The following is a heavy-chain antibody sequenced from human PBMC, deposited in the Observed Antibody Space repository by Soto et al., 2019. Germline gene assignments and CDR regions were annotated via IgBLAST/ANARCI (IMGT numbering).Heavy chain of an antibody. V-gene: IGHV3-23*01. J-gene: IGHJ4*02. CDR3: ARRSSGWYFDY. D-gene: IGHD6-19*01. CDR1: GFTFSNYA. Sequence: EVQLLESGGGLVQPGGSLRLSCAASGFTFSNYAMNWVRQAPGKGLEWVSVISGSGGSTYYADSVKGRFTISRDNSKNTLYLQMNSLRAEDTALYYCARRSSGWYFDYWGQGTLVTVSS. CDR2: ISGSGGST.